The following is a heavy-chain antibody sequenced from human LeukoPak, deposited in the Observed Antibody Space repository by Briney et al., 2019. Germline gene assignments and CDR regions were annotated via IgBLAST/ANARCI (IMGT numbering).Heavy chain of an antibody. V-gene: IGHV1-3*01. CDR2: INAGNGNT. CDR3: AKGKGTMVRGVINTFDY. Sequence: ASVKVSCKASGYTFTSYAMHWVRQAPGQRLEWMGWINAGNGNTKYSQKFQGRVTITRDTSASTAYMELSSLRSEDTAVYYCAKGKGTMVRGVINTFDYWGQGTLVTVSS. D-gene: IGHD3-10*01. CDR1: GYTFTSYA. J-gene: IGHJ4*02.